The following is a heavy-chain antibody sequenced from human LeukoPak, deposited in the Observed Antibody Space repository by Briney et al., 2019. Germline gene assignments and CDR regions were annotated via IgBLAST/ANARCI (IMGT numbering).Heavy chain of an antibody. J-gene: IGHJ3*02. D-gene: IGHD3-16*01. Sequence: GGSLRLSCAASGFTFTNAWMTWVRQTSEKGLEWVGRIKSSADGGTADYGAAVRGRFSVSRDDSKNTVYLQMNSLRTEDSAVYYCNTDLVSWGWGNHDAFNIWGQGTMVTVSS. CDR2: IKSSADGGTA. CDR3: NTDLVSWGWGNHDAFNI. CDR1: GFTFTNAW. V-gene: IGHV3-15*01.